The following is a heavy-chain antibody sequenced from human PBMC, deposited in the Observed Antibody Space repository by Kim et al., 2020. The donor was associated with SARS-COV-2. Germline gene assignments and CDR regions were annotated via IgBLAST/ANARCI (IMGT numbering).Heavy chain of an antibody. CDR2: ISWNSGSI. V-gene: IGHV3-9*01. Sequence: GGSLRLSCAASGFTFDDYAMHWVRQAPGKGLEWVSGISWNSGSIGYADSVKGRFTISRDNAKNSLYLQMNSLRAEDTALYYCAKDIGATGYGDYGVAFDIWGQGTMVTVSS. D-gene: IGHD4-17*01. J-gene: IGHJ3*02. CDR1: GFTFDDYA. CDR3: AKDIGATGYGDYGVAFDI.